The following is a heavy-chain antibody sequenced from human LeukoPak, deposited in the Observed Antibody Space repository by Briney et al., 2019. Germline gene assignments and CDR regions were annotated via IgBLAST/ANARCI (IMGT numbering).Heavy chain of an antibody. Sequence: PSETLSLTCAVYGGSFSDYYWNWIRQPPGKGLEWIGEINHSGSTNYNPSLKSRVTMSVDTFKNQFSLTLSSCTAADTAVYYCARVQDFETRGYYLGYWGNGTLVTVAS. D-gene: IGHD3-22*01. CDR3: ARVQDFETRGYYLGY. V-gene: IGHV4-34*01. CDR1: GGSFSDYY. CDR2: INHSGST. J-gene: IGHJ4*01.